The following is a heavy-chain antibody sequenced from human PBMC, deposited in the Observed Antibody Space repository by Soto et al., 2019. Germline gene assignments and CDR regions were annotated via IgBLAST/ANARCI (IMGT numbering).Heavy chain of an antibody. CDR3: ARVEYYHYYMDV. CDR1: GGSVSSDDYY. J-gene: IGHJ6*03. D-gene: IGHD3-16*01. V-gene: IGHV4-30-4*01. Sequence: SETLSLTCTVSGGSVSSDDYYWSWVRQPPGKGLEWIGYIYYSGSTYYNPSLKSRVIISLDTSKNQFSLRVGSVTAADAATYYCARVEYYHYYMDVWGQGTSVTVSS. CDR2: IYYSGST.